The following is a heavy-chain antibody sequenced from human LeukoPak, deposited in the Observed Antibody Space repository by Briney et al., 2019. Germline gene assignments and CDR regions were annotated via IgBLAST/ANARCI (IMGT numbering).Heavy chain of an antibody. CDR1: GFTFSNYA. Sequence: GGSLRLSCVASGFTFSNYAMSWVRQAPGKGLEWVSAISGSGGNTYYADSVKGRFTFSRDNSKNTLYPQMNSMRAEDTAVYYCAKDSGLRDYDNWGQGTLVTVSS. CDR2: ISGSGGNT. D-gene: IGHD3-16*01. V-gene: IGHV3-23*01. CDR3: AKDSGLRDYDN. J-gene: IGHJ4*02.